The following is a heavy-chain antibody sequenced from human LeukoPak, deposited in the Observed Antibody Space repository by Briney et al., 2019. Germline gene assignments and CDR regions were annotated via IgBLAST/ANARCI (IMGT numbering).Heavy chain of an antibody. V-gene: IGHV1-69*05. CDR2: IIPIFGTA. Sequence: SVKVSCKASGGTFSSYAISWVRQAPGQGLEWMGRIIPIFGTANYAQKFQGRVTITTDESTSTAYMELSSLRSEDTAVYYCARERGYSYGYPDYWGEGTLVTVSS. CDR1: GGTFSSYA. J-gene: IGHJ4*02. CDR3: ARERGYSYGYPDY. D-gene: IGHD5-18*01.